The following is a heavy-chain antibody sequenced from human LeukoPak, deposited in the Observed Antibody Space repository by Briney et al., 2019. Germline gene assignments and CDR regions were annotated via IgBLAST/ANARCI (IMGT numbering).Heavy chain of an antibody. CDR1: GFTVSSNY. J-gene: IGHJ6*03. D-gene: IGHD6-6*01. V-gene: IGHV3-53*01. Sequence: GGSLRLSCAASGFTVSSNYMSWVRQAPGKGLEWVSVIYSGGSTYYADSVKGRFTISRDNSKNTLYLQMNSLRAEDTAVYYCASSSIAARGYYYYYMDVWGKGTTVTVSS. CDR3: ASSSIAARGYYYYYMDV. CDR2: IYSGGST.